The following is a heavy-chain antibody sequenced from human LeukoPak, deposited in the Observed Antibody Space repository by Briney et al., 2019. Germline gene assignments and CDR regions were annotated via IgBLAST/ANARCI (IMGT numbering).Heavy chain of an antibody. CDR3: AKESVLRVLLFGEGFRAFDI. CDR1: GFTLGDYA. D-gene: IGHD3-10*01. Sequence: GGSLRLSCAASGFTLGDYAMHWVRQAPGKGLEWVSLISGEGGRTYYADSVKGRFTISRGNSKNSLYLQMNSLRTEDTALCFCAKESVLRVLLFGEGFRAFDIWAQGTRVTVSS. J-gene: IGHJ3*02. CDR2: ISGEGGRT. V-gene: IGHV3-43*02.